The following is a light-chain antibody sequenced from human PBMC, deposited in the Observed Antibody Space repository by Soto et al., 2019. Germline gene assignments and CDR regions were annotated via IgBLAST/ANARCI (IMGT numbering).Light chain of an antibody. CDR2: GTS. Sequence: TEPPGTLSLSPGERATLPCRASQSVKSSYLAWYQHKPGQAPRLLIYGTSSRATGIPDRFSGSGSGTDFTLTISRLEPEDFAVYYCQQYGSSITFGQGTRLEIK. CDR1: QSVKSSY. V-gene: IGKV3-20*01. J-gene: IGKJ5*01. CDR3: QQYGSSIT.